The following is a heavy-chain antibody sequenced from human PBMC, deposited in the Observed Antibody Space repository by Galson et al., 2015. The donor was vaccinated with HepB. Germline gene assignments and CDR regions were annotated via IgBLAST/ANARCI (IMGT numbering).Heavy chain of an antibody. Sequence: SVKVSCKASGGTFSSYGVSWVRQAPGQGLEWMGMIIPILGIAENPQKFQGRVTITADKPTSTAYMALSSLRSEDTAVYYCARFRAAAVPATIQYGMDVWGQGTTVTVSS. J-gene: IGHJ6*02. D-gene: IGHD2-2*01. CDR3: ARFRAAAVPATIQYGMDV. CDR2: IIPILGIA. CDR1: GGTFSSYG. V-gene: IGHV1-69*04.